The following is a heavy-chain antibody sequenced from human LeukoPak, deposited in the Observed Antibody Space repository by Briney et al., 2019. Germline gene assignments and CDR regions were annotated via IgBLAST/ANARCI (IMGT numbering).Heavy chain of an antibody. J-gene: IGHJ3*02. CDR1: GFNFDDYA. Sequence: GRSLRLSXTASGFNFDDYAFSWVRQAPGKGLEWVARISWSSDHDYITYADSVKGRFTVSRESAKNSLYLQMNGLRPGDMALYYCARGRGADDAFDIWGQGTMVTVSS. CDR3: ARGRGADDAFDI. V-gene: IGHV3-9*03. D-gene: IGHD3-10*01. CDR2: ISWSSDHDYI.